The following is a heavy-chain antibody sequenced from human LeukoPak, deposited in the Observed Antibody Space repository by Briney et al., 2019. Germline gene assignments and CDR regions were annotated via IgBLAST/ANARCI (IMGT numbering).Heavy chain of an antibody. V-gene: IGHV3-7*01. J-gene: IGHJ4*02. CDR3: AKGSVAVIATNYFDY. D-gene: IGHD2-15*01. CDR1: GFTFSSDW. CDR2: IKQDGSET. Sequence: GGALRLSCAAPGFTFSSDWMSWVRQAPGKGLEWGANIKQDGSETYYVDSVKGRFTTSTDNAKKSLYLQMNSLRAEDTAVYYCAKGSVAVIATNYFDYWGQGTRVTVSS.